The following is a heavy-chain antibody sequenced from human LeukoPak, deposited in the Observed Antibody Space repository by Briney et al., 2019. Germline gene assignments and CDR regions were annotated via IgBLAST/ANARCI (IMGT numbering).Heavy chain of an antibody. CDR2: INPNSGGT. CDR1: GGTFSSYA. J-gene: IGHJ4*02. CDR3: ARGLSGYDSSGYYWGGFDY. Sequence: ASVKVSCKASGGTFSSYAISWVRQAPGQGLEWMGWINPNSGGTNYAQKFQGRVTMTRDTSISTAYMELSRLRSDDTAVYYCARGLSGYDSSGYYWGGFDYWGQGTLVTVSS. V-gene: IGHV1-2*02. D-gene: IGHD3-22*01.